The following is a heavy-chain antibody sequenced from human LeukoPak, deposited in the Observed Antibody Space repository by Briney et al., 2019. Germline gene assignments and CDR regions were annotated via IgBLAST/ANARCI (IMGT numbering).Heavy chain of an antibody. D-gene: IGHD4-17*01. Sequence: SETLSLTCTVSGGSISSSSYYWGWIRQPPGKGLEWIGSIYYSGSTYYNPSLKSRVTISVDTSKNQFSLKLSSVTAADTAVYYCARHQSGGDYALDYWGQGTLVTVSS. J-gene: IGHJ4*02. CDR1: GGSISSSSYY. V-gene: IGHV4-39*01. CDR2: IYYSGST. CDR3: ARHQSGGDYALDY.